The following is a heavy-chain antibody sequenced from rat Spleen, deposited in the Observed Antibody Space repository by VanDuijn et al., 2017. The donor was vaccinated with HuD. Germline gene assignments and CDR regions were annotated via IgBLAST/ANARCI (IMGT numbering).Heavy chain of an antibody. J-gene: IGHJ3*01. CDR2: ISYSGST. Sequence: VQLKESGPGPVKPSQSLSLTCSVTGYSITSNYRWNWIRKFPGNKMEWIGHISYSGSTSYNPSLKSRISITRDTSKNQFFLQLNSVTTEDTATYYCARFSVGRFAYWGQGTLVTVSS. CDR3: ARFSVGRFAY. V-gene: IGHV3-1*01. CDR1: GYSITSNY.